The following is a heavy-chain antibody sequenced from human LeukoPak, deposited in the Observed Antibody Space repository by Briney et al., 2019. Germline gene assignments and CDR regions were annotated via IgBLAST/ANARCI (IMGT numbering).Heavy chain of an antibody. CDR2: IRYDGSNK. CDR3: AKLSFCRNYFGQ. J-gene: IGHJ4*02. D-gene: IGHD2-15*01. Sequence: TGGSLRLSCAASGFTFSSYGMHWVRQAPGKGLEWVAFIRYDGSNKYYADSVKGRFTISRDNSKNTLYLQMNSLRAEDTAVYYCAKLSFCRNYFGQLGQGTLVTVSS. V-gene: IGHV3-30*02. CDR1: GFTFSSYG.